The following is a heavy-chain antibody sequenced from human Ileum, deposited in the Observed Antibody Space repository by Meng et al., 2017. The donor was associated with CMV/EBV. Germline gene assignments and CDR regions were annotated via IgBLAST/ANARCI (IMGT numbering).Heavy chain of an antibody. J-gene: IGHJ4*02. V-gene: IGHV4-61*02. Sequence: VRLQGSGPGLVTPPQTLSLTCTVIGDSVSGGTYSWNWIRQPAGKVLEWIGRIYTTGTTNYNPSLKSRVIISSDTSNNQFSLELTSVTAADTAVYYCARGANGFNLGFFDSWGQGSLVTVSS. D-gene: IGHD5-24*01. CDR1: GDSVSGGTYS. CDR3: ARGANGFNLGFFDS. CDR2: IYTTGTT.